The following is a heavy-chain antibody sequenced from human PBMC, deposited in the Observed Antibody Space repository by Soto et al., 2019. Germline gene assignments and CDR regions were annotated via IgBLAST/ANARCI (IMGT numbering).Heavy chain of an antibody. V-gene: IGHV3-7*03. Sequence: EVQLVESGGGLVQPGGSLRLSCAASGFTFVGYWMSWVRQAPGKGLEWVVNIKQDGSEKYYVDSVKGRFTISRDNAKNSLYLQMDSLRAEDTAVYYCARDRGCGGGSCSNFDYWGQGTLVTVSS. CDR3: ARDRGCGGGSCSNFDY. CDR2: IKQDGSEK. J-gene: IGHJ4*02. CDR1: GFTFVGYW. D-gene: IGHD2-15*01.